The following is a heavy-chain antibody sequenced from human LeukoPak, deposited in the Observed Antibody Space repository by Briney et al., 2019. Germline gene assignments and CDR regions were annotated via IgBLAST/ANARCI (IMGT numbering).Heavy chain of an antibody. J-gene: IGHJ4*02. V-gene: IGHV3-23*01. CDR3: AKDRGSQPSFDY. CDR1: GFTFSSYA. Sequence: GGPLRLSCAASGFTFSSYAMSWVRQAPGKGLEWVSAISGSGGSTYYADSVKGRFTISRDNSKNTLYLQMNSLRAEDTAVYYCAKDRGSQPSFDYWGQGTLVTVSS. D-gene: IGHD3-16*01. CDR2: ISGSGGST.